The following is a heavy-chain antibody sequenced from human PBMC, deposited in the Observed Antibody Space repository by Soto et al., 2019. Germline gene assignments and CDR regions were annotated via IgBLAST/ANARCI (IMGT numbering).Heavy chain of an antibody. CDR3: ARFRGDGYYNC. D-gene: IGHD3-9*01. CDR1: GFTLSDYY. CDR2: ISISGTTI. V-gene: IGHV3-11*01. Sequence: QVQLVESGGGLVKPGGSLRLSCAASGFTLSDYYMTWIRQAPGKGLEWVSDISISGTTIHYADSVRGRFTISRDNAMNSLWLQMNTLRAEDTAVYYCARFRGDGYYNCWGQGTLVTVSS. J-gene: IGHJ4*02.